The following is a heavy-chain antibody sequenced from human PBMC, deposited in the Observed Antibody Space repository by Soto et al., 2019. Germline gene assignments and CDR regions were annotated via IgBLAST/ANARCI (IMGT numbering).Heavy chain of an antibody. V-gene: IGHV3-9*01. CDR2: ISWNSGSI. CDR1: GFTFDDYA. D-gene: IGHD2-2*01. Sequence: EVQLVESGGGLVQPGRYLRLSCAASGFTFDDYAMHWVRQAPGKGLEWVSGISWNSGSIGYADSVKGRFTISRDNAKNSLDLQMNSLRAEDTALYYCAKGGQLLTEGGGYWGQGTLVTVSS. J-gene: IGHJ4*02. CDR3: AKGGQLLTEGGGY.